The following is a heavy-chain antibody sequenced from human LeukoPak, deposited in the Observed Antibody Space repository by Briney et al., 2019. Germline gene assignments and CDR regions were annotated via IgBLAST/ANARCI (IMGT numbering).Heavy chain of an antibody. D-gene: IGHD4-17*01. J-gene: IGHJ3*02. CDR2: IYYSGST. CDR1: GGSISSSSYY. CDR3: ARDHIDPHDDYGPLDAFDI. Sequence: PSETLSLTCTVSGGSISSSSYYWGWSRQPPGKGLEWIGSIYYSGSTYYNPSLKSRVTISVDTSKNQFSLKLSSVTAADTAVYCCARDHIDPHDDYGPLDAFDIWGQGTMVTVSS. V-gene: IGHV4-39*07.